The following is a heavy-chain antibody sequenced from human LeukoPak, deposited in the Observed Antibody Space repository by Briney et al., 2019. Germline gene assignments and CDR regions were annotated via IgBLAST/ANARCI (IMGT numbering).Heavy chain of an antibody. V-gene: IGHV3-72*01. Sequence: GGSLRLSCSASGFTFSSSAMHWVRQAPGKGLDWIGRSRNRAHSYSTEYAASVKGRFTVSRADSENSLYLQMNSLKTDDTAVYYCVALIRGLGYWGQGTLVTVSS. J-gene: IGHJ4*02. CDR3: VALIRGLGY. D-gene: IGHD3-10*01. CDR1: GFTFSSSA. CDR2: SRNRAHSYST.